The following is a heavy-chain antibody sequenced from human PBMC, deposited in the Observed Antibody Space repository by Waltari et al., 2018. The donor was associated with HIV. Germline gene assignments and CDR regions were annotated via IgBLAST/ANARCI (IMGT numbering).Heavy chain of an antibody. V-gene: IGHV3-23*04. D-gene: IGHD2-21*01. CDR2: TGGAGDDA. CDR1: GFIFGDYA. Sequence: EGELVESGGGLVLPGGSLRLSCAGTGFIFGDYALSSVRQAPGKGLEWVSSTGGAGDDAYYADSVKGRFTISRDHSKKTLHLQMNSLRAEDTAVYYCAKDHFARNSLWDAFDIWGQGTMVTVSS. CDR3: AKDHFARNSLWDAFDI. J-gene: IGHJ3*02.